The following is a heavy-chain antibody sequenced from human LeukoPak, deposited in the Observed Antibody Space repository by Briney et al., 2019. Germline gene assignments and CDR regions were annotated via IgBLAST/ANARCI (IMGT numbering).Heavy chain of an antibody. CDR3: ARQQWLVLHFDY. V-gene: IGHV4-61*02. Sequence: SETLSLTCTVSGGSISSGSYYWSWIRQPAGKGLEWIGRIYTSGSTNYNPSLKSRVTISVDTSKNQFSLKLSSVTAADTAVYYCARQQWLVLHFDYWGQGTLVTVSS. CDR2: IYTSGST. J-gene: IGHJ4*02. CDR1: GGSISSGSYY. D-gene: IGHD6-19*01.